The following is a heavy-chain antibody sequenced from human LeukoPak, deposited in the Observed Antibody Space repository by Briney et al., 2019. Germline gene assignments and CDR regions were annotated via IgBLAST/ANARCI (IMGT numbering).Heavy chain of an antibody. CDR2: FDPEDGET. CDR3: ATGFHYYDSSGYLDY. CDR1: GYTLTELS. D-gene: IGHD3-22*01. J-gene: IGHJ4*02. Sequence: ASVKVSCKVSGYTLTELSMHWVRQAPGEGLEWMGGFDPEDGETIYAQKFQGRVTMTEDTSTDTAYMELSSLRSEDTAVYYCATGFHYYDSSGYLDYWGQGTLVTVSS. V-gene: IGHV1-24*01.